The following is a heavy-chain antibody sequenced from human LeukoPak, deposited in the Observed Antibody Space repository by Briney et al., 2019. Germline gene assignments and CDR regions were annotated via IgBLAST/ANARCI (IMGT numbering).Heavy chain of an antibody. CDR3: ARDRIRGLDY. V-gene: IGHV3-7*01. CDR1: EFTFSSYW. J-gene: IGHJ4*02. CDR2: INQGGSDK. Sequence: GGSLRLSCKDSEFTFSSYWMSWVRQAPGKGLEWVANINQGGSDKYYVDSVKGRFTISRDNAKKSLYLQLSSLRAEDTAVYYCARDRIRGLDYSGQGTKVSVSS. D-gene: IGHD3-10*01.